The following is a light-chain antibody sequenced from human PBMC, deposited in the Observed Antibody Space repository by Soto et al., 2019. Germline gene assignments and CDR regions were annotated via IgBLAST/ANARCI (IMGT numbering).Light chain of an antibody. CDR3: QQSYKTPHT. CDR2: AAS. CDR1: XGVSAY. V-gene: IGKV1-39*01. Sequence: DIQMTXXXXXXXASVGDRVTITCRASXGVSAYLLWYQQRQGTAPKLLIYAASNLLSGVPSRFSGSGSGTNFTLTISSLQPEDFATYYCQQSYKTPHTFGQGTKLETK. J-gene: IGKJ2*01.